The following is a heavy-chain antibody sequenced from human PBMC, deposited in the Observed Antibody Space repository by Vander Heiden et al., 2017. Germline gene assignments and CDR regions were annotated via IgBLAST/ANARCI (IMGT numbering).Heavy chain of an antibody. CDR1: GFTFSNAW. CDR2: IKSKTDGGTA. Sequence: EVQLVESGGGLVKPGWSLRLTWAVSGFTFSNAWMNWVRQAPGKGLGWVGRIKSKTDGGTADYAAPVKGRFTISRDDSKNTLYLQRTSLKTEDTAVYYCTTVWFGWGQGTLVTVSS. D-gene: IGHD3-10*01. V-gene: IGHV3-15*07. CDR3: TTVWFG. J-gene: IGHJ4*02.